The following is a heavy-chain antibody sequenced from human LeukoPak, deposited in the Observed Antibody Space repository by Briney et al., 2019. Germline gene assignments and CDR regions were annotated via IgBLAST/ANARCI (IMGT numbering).Heavy chain of an antibody. CDR3: AKDFFLAGSY. CDR1: GFTFKNYA. CDR2: IRDSGNGT. Sequence: PGGSLRLSCVVSGFTFKNYAMSWVRQAPGKGLECVSSIRDSGNGTYYADSVKGRFTISRDNSKTTLYLQMNSLRAEDTAVYYCAKDFFLAGSYLGQGTLVTVSS. D-gene: IGHD6-19*01. J-gene: IGHJ4*02. V-gene: IGHV3-23*01.